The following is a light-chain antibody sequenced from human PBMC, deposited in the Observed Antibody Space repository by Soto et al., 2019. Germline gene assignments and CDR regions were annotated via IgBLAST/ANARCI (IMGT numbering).Light chain of an antibody. J-gene: IGKJ3*01. CDR2: DSS. V-gene: IGKV1-33*01. CDR1: QDISNY. Sequence: DIQMTQSPSSLSASVGDRVTITCQASQDISNYLNWYQQKPGKAAKLLIYDSSNLETGDPSRFSGSGSGTDFTFTISSLQPEDIATYYCQQYDNLPFTFGPGTKVDIK. CDR3: QQYDNLPFT.